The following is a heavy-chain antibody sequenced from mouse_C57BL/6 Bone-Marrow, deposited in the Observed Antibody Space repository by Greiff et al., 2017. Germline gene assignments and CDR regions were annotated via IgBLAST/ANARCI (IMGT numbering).Heavy chain of an antibody. D-gene: IGHD3-2*02. Sequence: VQLQQSGAELVRPGTSVKVSCKASGYAFTNYLIEWVKQRPGQGLEWIGVINPGSGGTNYNEKFKGKATLTADKSSSTAYMQLSSLTSEDSAVYCCARQLRLPAWFAYWGQGTLVTVSA. CDR3: ARQLRLPAWFAY. CDR2: INPGSGGT. V-gene: IGHV1-54*01. CDR1: GYAFTNYL. J-gene: IGHJ3*01.